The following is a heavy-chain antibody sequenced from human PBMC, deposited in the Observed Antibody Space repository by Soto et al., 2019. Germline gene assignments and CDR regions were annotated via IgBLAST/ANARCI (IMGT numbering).Heavy chain of an antibody. J-gene: IGHJ4*02. D-gene: IGHD4-17*01. CDR2: ISYDGSKK. Sequence: QVQLVESGGGVVQPGRSLRLSCAASGFTFSSYGMHWVRQAPGKGLEWVAVISYDGSKKYSADSVKGRFTISRDNSKNTLYLQMNSLRAEDTAVYYCAKDLRAMTTVTYPDYWGQGTLVTVSS. CDR3: AKDLRAMTTVTYPDY. V-gene: IGHV3-30*18. CDR1: GFTFSSYG.